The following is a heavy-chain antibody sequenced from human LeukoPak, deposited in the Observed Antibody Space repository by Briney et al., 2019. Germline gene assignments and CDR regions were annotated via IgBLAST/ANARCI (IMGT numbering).Heavy chain of an antibody. CDR1: GGSFSGYY. Sequence: SETLSLTCAVYGGSFSGYYWSWIRQPPGKGLEWIGEINHSGSTNYNPSLKSRVTISVDTSKNQFSLKLSSVTAADTAVYYCARSRYSSSSFVELFDYWGQGTLVTVSS. J-gene: IGHJ4*02. D-gene: IGHD6-6*01. V-gene: IGHV4-34*01. CDR3: ARSRYSSSSFVELFDY. CDR2: INHSGST.